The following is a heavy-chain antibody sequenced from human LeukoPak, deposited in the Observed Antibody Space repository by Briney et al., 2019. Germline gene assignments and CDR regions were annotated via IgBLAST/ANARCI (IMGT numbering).Heavy chain of an antibody. V-gene: IGHV4-4*07. CDR1: VGSISSYY. CDR3: TRDPGIAARFSNNWFDP. CDR2: LYTIGST. J-gene: IGHJ5*02. Sequence: PSETLSLTCTVPVGSISSYYWCWIRQPAGKGLGWIGRLYTIGSTTYNPSLKSRVNLSSATSKHRFSLILSSLTAAATARYYCTRDPGIAARFSNNWFDPWGQGTLVTVSA. D-gene: IGHD6-6*01.